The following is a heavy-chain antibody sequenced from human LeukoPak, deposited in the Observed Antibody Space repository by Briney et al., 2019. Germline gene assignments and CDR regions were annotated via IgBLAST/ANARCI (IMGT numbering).Heavy chain of an antibody. CDR3: SRGHYGPDY. V-gene: IGHV3-74*01. Sequence: GGSLRLSCAASGFTFSSYWMCWVRQDPGKGLAWVSCIKTDGSITAYAGSVKGRFIISRDNAKGSVYLQMNILRAEDTAVYYCSRGHYGPDYWGQGTLVTVSS. CDR1: GFTFSSYW. CDR2: IKTDGSIT. J-gene: IGHJ4*02. D-gene: IGHD3-16*01.